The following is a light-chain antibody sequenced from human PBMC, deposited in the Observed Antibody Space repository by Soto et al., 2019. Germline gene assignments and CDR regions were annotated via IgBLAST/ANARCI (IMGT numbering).Light chain of an antibody. V-gene: IGKV3-11*01. CDR3: QQRSNWSAWT. CDR2: DAS. Sequence: EIVLPQSPATLSLSPGERATLSCRASQSVSSYLAWYQQKPGQAPRLLIYDASNRATGIPARFSGSGSGTDFTLTISSLEPEDFAVYYCQQRSNWSAWTFGQGTKVEIK. J-gene: IGKJ1*01. CDR1: QSVSSY.